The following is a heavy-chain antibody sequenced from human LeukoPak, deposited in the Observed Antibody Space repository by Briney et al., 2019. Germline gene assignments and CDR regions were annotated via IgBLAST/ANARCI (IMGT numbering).Heavy chain of an antibody. Sequence: PSETLSLTCAVCGGSFSGYYWSWIRQPPGKGLEWIGEINHSGSTNYNPSLKSRVTISVDTSKNQFSLKLSSVTAADTAVYYCASRYYDILTGSTNNWFDPWGQGTLVTVSS. D-gene: IGHD3-9*01. CDR2: INHSGST. CDR3: ASRYYDILTGSTNNWFDP. V-gene: IGHV4-34*01. J-gene: IGHJ5*02. CDR1: GGSFSGYY.